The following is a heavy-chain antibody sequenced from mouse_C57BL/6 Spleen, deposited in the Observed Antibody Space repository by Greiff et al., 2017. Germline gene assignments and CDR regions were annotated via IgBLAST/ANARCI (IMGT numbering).Heavy chain of an antibody. Sequence: VQLQQPGAELVKPGASVKMSCKASGYTFTSYWITWVKQRPGQGLEWIGDIYPGSGSTNYNEKFKSKATLTVDTSSSTAYMQLSSLTSEDSAVXYCARGTRVVAEGWYFDVWGTGTTVTVSS. CDR2: IYPGSGST. V-gene: IGHV1-55*01. D-gene: IGHD1-1*01. J-gene: IGHJ1*03. CDR3: ARGTRVVAEGWYFDV. CDR1: GYTFTSYW.